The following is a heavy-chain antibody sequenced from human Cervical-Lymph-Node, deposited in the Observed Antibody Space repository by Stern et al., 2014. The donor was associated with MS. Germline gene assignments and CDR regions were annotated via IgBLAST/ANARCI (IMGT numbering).Heavy chain of an antibody. CDR1: GFTFSSYG. D-gene: IGHD3-22*01. CDR3: AKAIEYYDSSGYYYGMDV. Sequence: EVHLVESGGGLVQPGGSLRLSCAASGFTFSSYGMSWVRQAPGKGLEWVSTIGGWGGSTYYADSVKGRFTISRDNSKNTLNLQMNSLRAEDTAVYYCAKAIEYYDSSGYYYGMDVWGQGTTVTVSS. V-gene: IGHV3-23*04. J-gene: IGHJ6*02. CDR2: IGGWGGST.